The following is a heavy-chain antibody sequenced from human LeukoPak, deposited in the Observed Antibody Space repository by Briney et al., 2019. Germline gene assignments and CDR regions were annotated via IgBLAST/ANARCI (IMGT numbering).Heavy chain of an antibody. J-gene: IGHJ4*02. D-gene: IGHD3-9*01. V-gene: IGHV3-23*01. CDR3: AKGGIGDILTGYYPFDY. Sequence: GGSLRLSCAASGFTFSSYAMSWVRQAPGKGLEWVSAISGSGGSTYYADSVKGRFTISRDNSKNTLYLQMNSLRAEDTAVYYCAKGGIGDILTGYYPFDYWGQGTLVTVSS. CDR2: ISGSGGST. CDR1: GFTFSSYA.